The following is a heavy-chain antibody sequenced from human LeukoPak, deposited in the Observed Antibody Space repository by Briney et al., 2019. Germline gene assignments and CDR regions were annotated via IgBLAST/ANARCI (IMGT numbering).Heavy chain of an antibody. CDR2: IYDSGST. Sequence: SSETLSLTCTVSGASIRSGDYYWSWIRQPPGKGLEWIGYIYDSGSTYYNPSLKSRITISVDTSENRFSLKLSSVTATDTAVYYCARDCSGGSCYGAFDIWGQGTMVTVSS. CDR3: ARDCSGGSCYGAFDI. CDR1: GASIRSGDYY. D-gene: IGHD2-15*01. V-gene: IGHV4-30-4*01. J-gene: IGHJ3*02.